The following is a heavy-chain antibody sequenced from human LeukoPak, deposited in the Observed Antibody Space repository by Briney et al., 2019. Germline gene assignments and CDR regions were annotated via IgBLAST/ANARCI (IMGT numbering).Heavy chain of an antibody. CDR1: GFTFSNYG. CDR3: AKDWCPDDVLRFLEWFPYMDV. J-gene: IGHJ6*03. CDR2: IWYDGSKE. D-gene: IGHD3-3*01. V-gene: IGHV3-33*06. Sequence: QPGGSLRLSCAASGFTFSNYGMHWVRQAPGKGLEWVAVIWYDGSKEYYADSVKGRFTISRDNSKNTLYLQMNSLRAEDTAVYYCAKDWCPDDVLRFLEWFPYMDVWGKGTTVTVSS.